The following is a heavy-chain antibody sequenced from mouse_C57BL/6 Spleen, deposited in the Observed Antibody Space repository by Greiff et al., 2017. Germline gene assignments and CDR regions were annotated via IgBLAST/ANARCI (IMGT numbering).Heavy chain of an antibody. CDR3: ATSYYGSSYTVAY. CDR1: GYTFTSYW. CDR2: IDPSDSYT. J-gene: IGHJ3*01. Sequence: QVQLQQSGAELVMPGASVKLSCKASGYTFTSYWMHWVKQRPGQGLEWIGEIDPSDSYTNYNQKFKGKSTLTVDKSSSTAYMQLSSLTSEDSAVYYCATSYYGSSYTVAYWGQGTLVTVSA. V-gene: IGHV1-69*01. D-gene: IGHD1-1*01.